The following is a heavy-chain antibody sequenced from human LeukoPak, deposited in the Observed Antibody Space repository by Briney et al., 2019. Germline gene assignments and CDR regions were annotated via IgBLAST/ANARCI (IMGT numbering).Heavy chain of an antibody. D-gene: IGHD3-22*01. Sequence: PARSLFLSCADSGFNFSSYGMNWVRQAPGKGLEWVSSISTSSTYKYYADSVKGRFTISRDNAKNSLYLQMNSLRAEDTAVYYCARDDPDSSGYYSDFWGQGTLVTVSS. J-gene: IGHJ4*02. CDR2: ISTSSTYK. V-gene: IGHV3-21*01. CDR1: GFNFSSYG. CDR3: ARDDPDSSGYYSDF.